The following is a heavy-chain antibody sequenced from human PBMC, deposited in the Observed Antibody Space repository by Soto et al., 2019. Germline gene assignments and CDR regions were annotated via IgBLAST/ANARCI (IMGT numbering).Heavy chain of an antibody. CDR2: IYYSGST. V-gene: IGHV4-59*01. CDR3: ARPMAGFDAFDI. J-gene: IGHJ3*02. D-gene: IGHD3-10*01. CDR1: GGSISSYY. Sequence: ASETLSLTCTVSGGSISSYYWSWIRQPPGKGLEWIGYIYYSGSTNYNPSLKSRVTISVDTSKNQFSLKLSSVTAADTAVYYCARPMAGFDAFDIWGQGTMVTVSS.